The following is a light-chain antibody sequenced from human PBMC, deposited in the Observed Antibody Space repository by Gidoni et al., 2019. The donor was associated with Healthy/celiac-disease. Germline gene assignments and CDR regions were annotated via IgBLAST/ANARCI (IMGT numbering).Light chain of an antibody. V-gene: IGKV1-39*01. J-gene: IGKJ4*01. CDR3: QQGYSTPLS. Sequence: DIKMTQSPSSLSASVGDRVTITCRASQSISSYLNWYQQKPGKAPKLLIYAASSLQSGVPSRFSGSGSGTDFTLTISSLQPEDFATYYCQQGYSTPLSFXGXTKVEIK. CDR2: AAS. CDR1: QSISSY.